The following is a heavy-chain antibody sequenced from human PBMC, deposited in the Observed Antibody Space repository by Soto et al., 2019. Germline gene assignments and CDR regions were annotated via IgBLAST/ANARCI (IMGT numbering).Heavy chain of an antibody. CDR3: ARVGSQMIVAATDDFDY. V-gene: IGHV1-46*01. J-gene: IGHJ4*02. CDR1: GYTFSSYY. D-gene: IGHD6-19*01. CDR2: INPSGDST. Sequence: QVQLVQSGAEVKKPGASVKVSCKASGYTFSSYYMHWVRQAPGQGLEWMGVINPSGDSTNYAQKFQGRVTMTRERSTSTVYLEVTSLSSEDTAVYYCARVGSQMIVAATDDFDYGGQGTLVTVSS.